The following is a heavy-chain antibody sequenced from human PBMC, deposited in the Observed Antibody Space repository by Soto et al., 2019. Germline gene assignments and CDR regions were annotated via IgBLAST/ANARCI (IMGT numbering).Heavy chain of an antibody. Sequence: RGSLILSCAASGFTFSSYAMSWVRQAPGKGLEWVSAISGSGGSTYYADSVKGRFTISRDNSKNTLYLQMNSLRAEDTAVYYCAINGGYDSSVDYFGYYYYGMDVWGQGTTVIVSS. V-gene: IGHV3-23*01. CDR2: ISGSGGST. D-gene: IGHD3-22*01. CDR3: AINGGYDSSVDYFGYYYYGMDV. J-gene: IGHJ6*02. CDR1: GFTFSSYA.